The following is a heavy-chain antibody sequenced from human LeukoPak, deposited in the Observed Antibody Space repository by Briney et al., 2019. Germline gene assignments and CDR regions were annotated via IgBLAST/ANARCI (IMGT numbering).Heavy chain of an antibody. J-gene: IGHJ4*02. CDR1: GFTFNDYD. Sequence: PGESLTLSCSPSGFTFNDYDMNWVRQAPGKGLEWVSSISGRSSHMYYGESVKGRFSIYRDNAKNSLYLQMNSLGAEDTAVYYCGRAFPPLRVSSAGDFWGQGTLVTVSS. V-gene: IGHV3-21*01. CDR2: ISGRSSHM. D-gene: IGHD3-16*01. CDR3: GRAFPPLRVSSAGDF.